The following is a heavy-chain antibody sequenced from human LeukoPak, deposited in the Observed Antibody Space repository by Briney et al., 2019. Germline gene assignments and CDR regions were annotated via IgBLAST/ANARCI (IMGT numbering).Heavy chain of an antibody. CDR2: IYNDGSS. J-gene: IGHJ3*01. CDR1: GLTVSTSY. CDR3: TKDPNGDYVGAFDF. D-gene: IGHD4-17*01. V-gene: IGHV3-53*01. Sequence: GDSLRLSCVVSGLTVSTSYMGWVRQAPGKGLEWVSAIYNDGSSYYADSVKGRFTISRDNSKSTLYLQMNSLRAEDTAVYYCTKDPNGDYVGAFDFWGQGTMVTVSS.